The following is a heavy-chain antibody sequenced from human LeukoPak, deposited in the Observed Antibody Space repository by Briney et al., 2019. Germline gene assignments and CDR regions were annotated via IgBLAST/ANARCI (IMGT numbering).Heavy chain of an antibody. V-gene: IGHV1-18*04. J-gene: IGHJ6*04. CDR2: ISAYNGNT. D-gene: IGHD5-12*01. CDR3: ARGRSGYDNYYYYGMDV. CDR1: GYTFTSYD. Sequence: ASVKVSCKASGYTFTSYDISWVRQAPGQGLEWMGWISAYNGNTNYAQKLQGRVTMTTDTSTSTAYMELRSLRSDDTAVYYCARGRSGYDNYYYYGMDVWGKGTTVTVSS.